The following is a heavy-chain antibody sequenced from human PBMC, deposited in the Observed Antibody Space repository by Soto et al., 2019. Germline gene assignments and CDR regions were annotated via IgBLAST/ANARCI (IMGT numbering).Heavy chain of an antibody. V-gene: IGHV3-21*01. Sequence: EVQLVESGGGLVKPGGSLRLSCAASGFTFSSYSMNWVRQAPGKGLEWVSSISSSSSYIYYADSVKGRFTISRDNAKNSLYLQMNSLRAEDTAVYYCARPWYSSSSIVFGGYYYMDVWGKGTTVTVSS. CDR1: GFTFSSYS. J-gene: IGHJ6*03. D-gene: IGHD6-6*01. CDR2: ISSSSSYI. CDR3: ARPWYSSSSIVFGGYYYMDV.